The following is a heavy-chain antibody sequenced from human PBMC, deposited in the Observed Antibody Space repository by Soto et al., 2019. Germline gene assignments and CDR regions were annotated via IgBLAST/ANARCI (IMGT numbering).Heavy chain of an antibody. CDR2: IDWDDGK. Sequence: SGPTLVNPTHTLTLACTLSGFSLSTSGMRVNWIRQPPGKALEWLARIDWDDGKFYSTSLQNRLTIFKDTSKNQVVLTMTNMDLVDTATYYCARMRYSSGWSYYFDYWGQGTLVTVSS. CDR3: ARMRYSSGWSYYFDY. V-gene: IGHV2-70*04. D-gene: IGHD6-19*01. J-gene: IGHJ4*02. CDR1: GFSLSTSGMR.